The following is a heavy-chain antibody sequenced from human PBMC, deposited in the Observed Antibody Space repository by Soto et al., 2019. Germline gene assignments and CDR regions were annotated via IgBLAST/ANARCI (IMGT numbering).Heavy chain of an antibody. J-gene: IGHJ3*02. D-gene: IGHD3-22*01. CDR1: GFTFSSYG. Sequence: SLRLSCAASGFTFSSYGMHWVRQAPGKGLEGVAVIWYDGSNKYYADSVKGRFTISRDNSKNTLYLQMNSLRAEDTAVYYCARVGYYYDSSGYSSIAFDIWGQGTMVTVS. V-gene: IGHV3-33*01. CDR3: ARVGYYYDSSGYSSIAFDI. CDR2: IWYDGSNK.